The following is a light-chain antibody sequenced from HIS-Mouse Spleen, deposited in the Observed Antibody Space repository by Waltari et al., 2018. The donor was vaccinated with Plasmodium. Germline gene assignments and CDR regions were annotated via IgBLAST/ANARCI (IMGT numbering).Light chain of an antibody. Sequence: SYELTQPPSVSVSPGQTARITCSGDALPKKYAYWYQQKSGQAPVLVIYEDSKRPSGIPERVSGSSSGTMATLTSSGAQVDDEADYYCYSTDSSGNHRVFGGGTKLTVL. CDR2: EDS. CDR1: ALPKKY. J-gene: IGLJ3*02. V-gene: IGLV3-10*01. CDR3: YSTDSSGNHRV.